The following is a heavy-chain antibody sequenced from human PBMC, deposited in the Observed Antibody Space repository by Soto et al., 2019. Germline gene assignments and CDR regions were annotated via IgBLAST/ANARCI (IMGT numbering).Heavy chain of an antibody. J-gene: IGHJ4*02. CDR1: GFSLSTSGMR. V-gene: IGHV2-70*04. D-gene: IGHD6-13*01. Sequence: SGPTLVNPTQTLTLTCTFSGFSLSTSGMRVSWIRQPPGKALEWLARIDWDDDKFYSTSLKTRLTISKDTSKNQVVLTMTNMDPVDTATYYCAREIAAAGDGWFWYFDYWGQGTLVTVSS. CDR3: AREIAAAGDGWFWYFDY. CDR2: IDWDDDK.